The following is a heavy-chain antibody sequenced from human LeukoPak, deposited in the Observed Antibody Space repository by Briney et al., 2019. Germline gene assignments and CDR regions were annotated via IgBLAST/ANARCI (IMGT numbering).Heavy chain of an antibody. D-gene: IGHD3-3*01. J-gene: IGHJ5*02. CDR3: ARDTSGYYTGWFDP. CDR2: INPNSGGT. V-gene: IGHV1-2*02. CDR1: GYTFTGYY. Sequence: ASVKVSCKASGYTFTGYYMHWVRQAPGQGLEWMGWINPNSGGTNYAQKFQDRVTMTRDTSISTAYMELSRLRSDDTAVYYCARDTSGYYTGWFDPWGQGTLVTVSS.